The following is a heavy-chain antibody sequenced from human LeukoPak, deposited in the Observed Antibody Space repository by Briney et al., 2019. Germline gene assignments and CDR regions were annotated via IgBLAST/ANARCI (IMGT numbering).Heavy chain of an antibody. CDR1: GGSFSGYY. CDR3: AMAVVRGVILDAFDI. J-gene: IGHJ3*02. CDR2: ISYDGSNK. V-gene: IGHV3-30-3*01. D-gene: IGHD3-10*01. Sequence: LSLTCAVYGGSFSGYYWSWVRQAPGKGLEWVAVISYDGSNKYYADSVKGRFTISRDNSKNTLYLQMNSLRAEDTAVYYCAMAVVRGVILDAFDIWGQGTMVTVSS.